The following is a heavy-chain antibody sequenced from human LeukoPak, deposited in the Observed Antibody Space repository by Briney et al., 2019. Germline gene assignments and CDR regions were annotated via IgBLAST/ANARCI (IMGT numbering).Heavy chain of an antibody. CDR3: AKDTGATH. Sequence: GGSLRLSCAASGFTFDDYAMHWVRQAPGKGLEWVSGISWNSGSIGYADSVKGRFTISRDNAENSLYLQMNSLRAEDTALYYCAKDTGATHWGQGTLVTVSS. CDR2: ISWNSGSI. D-gene: IGHD1-26*01. CDR1: GFTFDDYA. V-gene: IGHV3-9*01. J-gene: IGHJ1*01.